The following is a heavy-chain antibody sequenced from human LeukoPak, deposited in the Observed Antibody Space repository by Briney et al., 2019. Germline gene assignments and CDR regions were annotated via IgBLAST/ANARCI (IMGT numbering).Heavy chain of an antibody. CDR1: GFTFSSYG. CDR2: IRYDGSNK. CDR3: AKDPDEAVAGTPFDY. V-gene: IGHV3-30*02. Sequence: SGGSLRLSCAASGFTFSSYGMHWVRQAPSKGLEWVAFIRYDGSNKYYADSVKGRFTISRDNSKNTLYLQMNSLRAEDTAVYYCAKDPDEAVAGTPFDYWGQGTLVTVSS. J-gene: IGHJ4*02. D-gene: IGHD6-19*01.